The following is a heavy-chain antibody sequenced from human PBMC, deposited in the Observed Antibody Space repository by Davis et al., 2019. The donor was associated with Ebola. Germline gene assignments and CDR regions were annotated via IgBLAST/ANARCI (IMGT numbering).Heavy chain of an antibody. J-gene: IGHJ5*02. Sequence: PGGSLRLSCAASGFTFTTSTLNWVRQAPGKGLEWVSSISSTNTYIYYKDSVKGRFSISRDNAKNTLYLQMNSLRAEDTAVYYCARGYNWFDPWGQGTLVTVSS. V-gene: IGHV3-21*01. CDR1: GFTFTTST. CDR3: ARGYNWFDP. CDR2: ISSTNTYI.